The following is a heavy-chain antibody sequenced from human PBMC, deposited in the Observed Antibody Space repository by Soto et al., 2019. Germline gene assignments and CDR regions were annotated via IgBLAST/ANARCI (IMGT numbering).Heavy chain of an antibody. CDR3: ARERVVAASD. Sequence: EVQLVESGGGLVQPGGSLRLSCAASGFTVSSNYMSWVRQAPGKGLEWVSVIYSGGSTNYADSVKGRFTIYRDNSKNTLYLQMNSLGAEDTAVYYCARERVVAASDWGQGTLVTVSS. D-gene: IGHD2-15*01. CDR1: GFTVSSNY. CDR2: IYSGGST. J-gene: IGHJ4*02. V-gene: IGHV3-66*01.